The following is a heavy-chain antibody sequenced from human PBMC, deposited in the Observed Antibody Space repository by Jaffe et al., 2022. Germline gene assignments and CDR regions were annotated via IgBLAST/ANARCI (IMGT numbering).Heavy chain of an antibody. CDR2: INPNSGGT. D-gene: IGHD2-2*01. J-gene: IGHJ3*02. Sequence: QVQLVQSGAEVKKPGASVKVSCKASGYTFTGYYMHWVRQAPGQGLEWMGWINPNSGGTNYAQKFQGRVTMTRDTSISTAYMELSRLRSDDTAVYYCASVGYCSSTSCYATGDDAFDIWGQGTMVTVSS. CDR1: GYTFTGYY. CDR3: ASVGYCSSTSCYATGDDAFDI. V-gene: IGHV1-2*02.